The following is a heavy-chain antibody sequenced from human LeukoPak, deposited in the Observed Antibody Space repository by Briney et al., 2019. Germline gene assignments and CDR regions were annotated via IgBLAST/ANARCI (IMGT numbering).Heavy chain of an antibody. V-gene: IGHV4-34*01. J-gene: IGHJ4*02. D-gene: IGHD3-22*01. CDR2: TNHSGST. CDR1: GGSFSGYY. CDR3: ARGRYDSSGYYLGFDY. Sequence: MSSETLSLTCAVYGGSFSGYYWSWIRQPPGKGLEWIGETNHSGSTNYNPSLKSRVTISVDTSKNQFSLKLSSVTAADTAVYYCARGRYDSSGYYLGFDYWGQGTLVTVSS.